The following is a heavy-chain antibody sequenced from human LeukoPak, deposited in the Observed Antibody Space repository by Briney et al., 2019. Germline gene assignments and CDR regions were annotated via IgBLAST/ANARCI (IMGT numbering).Heavy chain of an antibody. Sequence: ASVKVSCKASGYTFTSYDINWVRQATGQGLEWMGWMNPNSGNTGYAQKFQGRVTMTRNTSISTAYMELSSLRSEDTAVYYCARGVAVAGTHYYYYMDVWGKGTTVTISS. D-gene: IGHD6-19*01. V-gene: IGHV1-8*01. CDR1: GYTFTSYD. CDR2: MNPNSGNT. CDR3: ARGVAVAGTHYYYYMDV. J-gene: IGHJ6*03.